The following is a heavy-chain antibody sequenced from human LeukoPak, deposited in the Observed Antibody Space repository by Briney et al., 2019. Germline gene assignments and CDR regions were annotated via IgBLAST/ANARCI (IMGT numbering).Heavy chain of an antibody. J-gene: IGHJ4*02. CDR2: IFGSGGST. CDR3: AKTTTGYSSGRFPGWPVDY. Sequence: GGTLRLSCAASGFTFSSYSMNWVRQAPGKGLEWVSGIFGSGGSTHYADSVKGRFTISRDNSKNTVYLQMNSLRAEDTAVYYCAKTTTGYSSGRFPGWPVDYWGQGTLVTVSS. D-gene: IGHD6-19*01. V-gene: IGHV3-23*01. CDR1: GFTFSSYS.